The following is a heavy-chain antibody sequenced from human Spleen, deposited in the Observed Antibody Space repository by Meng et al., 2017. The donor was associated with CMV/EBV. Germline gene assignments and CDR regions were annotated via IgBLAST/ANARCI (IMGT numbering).Heavy chain of an antibody. Sequence: SGFTFSSTDMNWDRQAPGKGLEWVSSISSGGSYIYYADSVKGRFTISRDNAKNSLYLQMNSLRAEDTAIFYCARVRSSGWDADWFDPWGQGTLVTVSS. CDR3: ARVRSSGWDADWFDP. D-gene: IGHD6-25*01. CDR1: GFTFSSTD. J-gene: IGHJ5*02. CDR2: ISSGGSYI. V-gene: IGHV3-21*01.